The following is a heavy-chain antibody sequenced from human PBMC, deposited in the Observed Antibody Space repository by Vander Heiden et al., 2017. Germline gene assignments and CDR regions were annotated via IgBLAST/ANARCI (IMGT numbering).Heavy chain of an antibody. J-gene: IGHJ4*02. CDR3: ARGGRWLQSGY. Sequence: QVQLVESGGGLVKPGGSLRLSCPASGFTFSDYYMSWIRQAPGKGLEWVSYISSSGSTRDDADSVKGRFTIARDNAKNSLYMKMKRMRAEDTAVYYVARGGRWLQSGYWSQGTMVTICS. CDR1: GFTFSDYY. CDR2: ISSSGSTR. V-gene: IGHV3-11*01. D-gene: IGHD1-26*01.